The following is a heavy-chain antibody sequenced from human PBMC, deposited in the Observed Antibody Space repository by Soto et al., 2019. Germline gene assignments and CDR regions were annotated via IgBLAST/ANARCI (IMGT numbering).Heavy chain of an antibody. Sequence: GASVEVSCKASGYTFTSYYMHWVRQAPGQGLEWMGIINPSGGSTSYAQKFQGRVTMTRDTSTSTVYMELSSLRSEDTAVYYCARXPVGYSYGSRYYYYGMDVWGQGTTVTVS. CDR3: ARXPVGYSYGSRYYYYGMDV. CDR1: GYTFTSYY. CDR2: INPSGGST. V-gene: IGHV1-46*01. J-gene: IGHJ6*02. D-gene: IGHD5-18*01.